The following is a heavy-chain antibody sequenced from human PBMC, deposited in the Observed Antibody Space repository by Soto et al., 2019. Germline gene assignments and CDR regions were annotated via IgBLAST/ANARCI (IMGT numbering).Heavy chain of an antibody. CDR2: FYFTAST. J-gene: IGHJ6*02. CDR3: AKDPRFYGMDV. V-gene: IGHV4-61*01. Sequence: QVRLQESGPGLVKPSETLSLTCTVSGASVSSDSYSWAWIRQPPGKGLEWIGCFYFTASTKTNPSLQSRVSISVDESKNQMSLKLNSVTAADTAVYYCAKDPRFYGMDVWGQGTTVTVSS. CDR1: GASVSSDSYS.